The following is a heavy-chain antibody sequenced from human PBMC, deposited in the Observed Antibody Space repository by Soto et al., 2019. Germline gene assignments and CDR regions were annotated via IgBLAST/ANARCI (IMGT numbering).Heavy chain of an antibody. D-gene: IGHD6-6*01. CDR1: GGSISSSSYY. V-gene: IGHV4-39*01. CDR2: IYYSGST. CDR3: ARRDSSSTGVDAFDI. J-gene: IGHJ3*02. Sequence: SDTLSLTCTVSGGSISSSSYYWGWIRQPPGKGLEWIGSIYYSGSTYYNPSLKSRVTISVDTSKNQFSLKLSPVTAADTAVYYCARRDSSSTGVDAFDIWGQGTMVTVSS.